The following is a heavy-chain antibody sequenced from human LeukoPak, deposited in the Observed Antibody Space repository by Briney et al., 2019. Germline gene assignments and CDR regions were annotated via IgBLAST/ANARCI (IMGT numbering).Heavy chain of an antibody. Sequence: GGSLRLSCAASGFTLSHYWMTSVPQAPGKGLEWVANINQGGSEQYYVESLRGRFTISRDNAKNSLYLHIYSLGVEDMGMYYCARDPGSTFDYWGEGGLVSVSS. D-gene: IGHD5/OR15-5a*01. CDR2: INQGGSEQ. J-gene: IGHJ4*02. V-gene: IGHV3-7*01. CDR3: ARDPGSTFDY. CDR1: GFTLSHYW.